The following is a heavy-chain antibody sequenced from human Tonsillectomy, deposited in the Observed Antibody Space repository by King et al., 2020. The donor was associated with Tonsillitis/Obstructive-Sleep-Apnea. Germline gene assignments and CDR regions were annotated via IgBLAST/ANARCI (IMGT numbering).Heavy chain of an antibody. V-gene: IGHV3-23*01. CDR1: GLTFSSYA. D-gene: IGHD3-10*01. Sequence: VQLQESGGGLEQPGGSLRLSCAASGLTFSSYAMSWVRQAPGKGLEWVSGISGSGGTTYYADFVKGRFTISRDNSKNTLYLQLHSLRAEDTAVYYCAKESGSGNYFNAPFDYWGQGTLVTVSS. CDR2: ISGSGGTT. CDR3: AKESGSGNYFNAPFDY. J-gene: IGHJ4*02.